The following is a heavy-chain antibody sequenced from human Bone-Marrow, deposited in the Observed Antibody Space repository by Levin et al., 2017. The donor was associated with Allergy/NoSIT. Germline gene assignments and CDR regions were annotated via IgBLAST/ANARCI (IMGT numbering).Heavy chain of an antibody. V-gene: IGHV1-69*01. CDR1: GGTFSSYA. CDR2: IIPIFGTA. D-gene: IGHD6-19*01. J-gene: IGHJ6*04. Sequence: GGSLRLSCKASGGTFSSYAISWVRQAPGQGLEWMGGIIPIFGTANYAQKFQGRVTITADESTSTAYMELSSLRSEDTAVYYCARDLESDHMGASSGWYSFSGMDVWGKGTTVTVSS. CDR3: ARDLESDHMGASSGWYSFSGMDV.